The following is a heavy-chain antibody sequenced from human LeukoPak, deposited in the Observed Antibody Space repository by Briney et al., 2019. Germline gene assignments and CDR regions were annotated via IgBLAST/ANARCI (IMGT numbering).Heavy chain of an antibody. D-gene: IGHD3-16*02. Sequence: SVKVSCKASGGTFSSYTISWVRPAPGQGLEWMGRIIPILGIANYAQKFQGRVTITADKSTSTAYMELSSLRSEDTAVYYCARAPMITFGGVIEALYYFDYWGQGTLVTVSS. CDR1: GGTFSSYT. CDR3: ARAPMITFGGVIEALYYFDY. V-gene: IGHV1-69*02. CDR2: IIPILGIA. J-gene: IGHJ4*02.